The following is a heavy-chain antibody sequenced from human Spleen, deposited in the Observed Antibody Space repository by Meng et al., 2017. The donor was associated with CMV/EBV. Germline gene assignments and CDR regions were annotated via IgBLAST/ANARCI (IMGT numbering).Heavy chain of an antibody. V-gene: IGHV1-2*02. CDR1: GDTFSDYY. CDR3: VRLVGVAATREFDY. D-gene: IGHD2-15*01. CDR2: INPNSGGT. J-gene: IGHJ4*02. Sequence: SGDTFSDYYMHWVRQAPGQGLEWMGWINPNSGGTNYAQKFQGRVTMTRDTSISTAYMELSRLRSDDTAVYYCVRLVGVAATREFDYWGQGTLVTVSS.